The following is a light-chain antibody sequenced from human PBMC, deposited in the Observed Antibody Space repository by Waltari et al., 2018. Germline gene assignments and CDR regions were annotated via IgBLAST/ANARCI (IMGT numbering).Light chain of an antibody. J-gene: IGLJ2*01. V-gene: IGLV4-69*02. CDR3: PTWGTDTYVF. CDR1: SEHSNYD. Sequence: QLVLTQSPSASASLGASVKLTCTMTSEHSNYDFAWHQHQPQKGLRYLMNVKNDGSHITGDVIPDCFSGSSSGAVRYLTISVLQSEDDADYYCPTWGTDTYVFFGGGTKLTVL. CDR2: VKNDGSH.